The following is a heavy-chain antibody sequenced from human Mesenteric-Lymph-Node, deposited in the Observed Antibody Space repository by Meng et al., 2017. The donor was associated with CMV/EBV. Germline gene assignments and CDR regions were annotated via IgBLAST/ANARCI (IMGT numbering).Heavy chain of an antibody. D-gene: IGHD3-16*01. CDR1: GYTFTNYN. Sequence: ASVKVSCKASGYTFTNYNIGWVRQAPGQGLEWMGWISAYHGNTNYAQNLQGRVTLTTDTSTSTAYMELRSLRPEDTAVYYCAKGPGGPAGGPSEYYYYGMDVWGQGTTVTVSS. CDR3: AKGPGGPAGGPSEYYYYGMDV. J-gene: IGHJ6*02. CDR2: ISAYHGNT. V-gene: IGHV1-18*01.